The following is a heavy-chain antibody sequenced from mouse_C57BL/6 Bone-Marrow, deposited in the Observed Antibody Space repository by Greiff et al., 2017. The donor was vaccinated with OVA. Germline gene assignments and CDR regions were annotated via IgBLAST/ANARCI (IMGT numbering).Heavy chain of an antibody. J-gene: IGHJ1*03. V-gene: IGHV2-9-1*01. CDR2: IWPGGGT. CDR3: ARYYYGSSRYFDV. D-gene: IGHD1-1*01. CDR1: GFSLTSYA. Sequence: QVQLQQSGPGLVAPSQSLSITCTVSGFSLTSYAISWVRQPPGKGLEWLGVIWPGGGTNYNSALKSRLSISKDNSKSQVFLKMNSLQTDDTARYYCARYYYGSSRYFDVWGTGTTVTVSS.